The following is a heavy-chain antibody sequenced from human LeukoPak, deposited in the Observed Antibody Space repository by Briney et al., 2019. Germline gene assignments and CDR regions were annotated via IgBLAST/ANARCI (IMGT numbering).Heavy chain of an antibody. CDR2: IKDDGNQK. V-gene: IGHV3-7*01. CDR3: ARDGYLAGLDY. J-gene: IGHJ4*02. Sequence: GGSLRLSCEVSGFTFSRHWMTWVRQAPGKGLEWVASIKDDGNQKIYVDSVKGRFTISRDNVKNSLSLQTNSLRGEDSAVYYCARDGYLAGLDYWGQGTLVTVSS. D-gene: IGHD5-18*01. CDR1: GFTFSRHW.